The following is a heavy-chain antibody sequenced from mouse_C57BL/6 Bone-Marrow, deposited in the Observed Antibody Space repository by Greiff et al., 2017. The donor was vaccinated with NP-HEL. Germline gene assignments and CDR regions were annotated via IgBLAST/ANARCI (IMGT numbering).Heavy chain of an antibody. D-gene: IGHD1-1*01. J-gene: IGHJ2*01. V-gene: IGHV1-81*01. CDR2: IYPRSGNT. CDR3: TRDYYGSSYVGYYFDY. CDR1: GYTFTSYG. Sequence: VKLMESGAELARPGASVKLSCKASGYTFTSYGISWVKQRTGQGLEWIGEIYPRSGNTYYNEKFKGKATLTADKSSSTAYMELRSLTSEDSAVYYCTRDYYGSSYVGYYFDYWGKGTTLTVSS.